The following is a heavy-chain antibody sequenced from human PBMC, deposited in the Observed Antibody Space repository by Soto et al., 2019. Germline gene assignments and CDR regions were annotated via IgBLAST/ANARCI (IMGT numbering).Heavy chain of an antibody. CDR2: IYYSGST. CDR1: GGSIRSSSHY. V-gene: IGHV4-39*01. J-gene: IGHJ4*02. CDR3: ARRGSGSYSDY. D-gene: IGHD3-10*01. Sequence: SETLSLTCTVSGGSIRSSSHYWGWIRQPPGKGLEWIGSIYYSGSTYYNPSLKSRVTISVDTSKNQFSLKLSSVTAADTAVYYCARRGSGSYSDYWGQGTLVTVSS.